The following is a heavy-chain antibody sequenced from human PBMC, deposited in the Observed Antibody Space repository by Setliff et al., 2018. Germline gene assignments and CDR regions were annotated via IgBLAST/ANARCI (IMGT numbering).Heavy chain of an antibody. CDR2: ISSSGSTI. J-gene: IGHJ4*02. Sequence: LSLSCAASGFTFSDYYMSWIRQAPGKGLEWVSYISSSGSTIYYADSVKGRFTISRDNAKNSLYLQMNSLRAEDTAVYYCARASYSSSWTYFDYWGQGTLVTV. CDR3: ARASYSSSWTYFDY. V-gene: IGHV3-11*04. D-gene: IGHD6-13*01. CDR1: GFTFSDYY.